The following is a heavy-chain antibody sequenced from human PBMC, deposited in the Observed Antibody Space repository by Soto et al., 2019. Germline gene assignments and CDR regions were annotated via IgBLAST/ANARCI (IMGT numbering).Heavy chain of an antibody. Sequence: GGSLRLSCAVSGFTFSNYTMSWVRLAPGKGLEWVSLVSATAGTTYYTDSVKGRFTISRDNSRNTVYLQMNSLRADDTAVYYCAKDRLAGGFDYWGQGTLVTVSS. V-gene: IGHV3-23*01. CDR2: VSATAGTT. CDR1: GFTFSNYT. CDR3: AKDRLAGGFDY. D-gene: IGHD3-16*01. J-gene: IGHJ4*02.